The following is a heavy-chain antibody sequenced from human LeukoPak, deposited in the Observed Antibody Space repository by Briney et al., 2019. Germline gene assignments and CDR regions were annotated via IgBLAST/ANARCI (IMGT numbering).Heavy chain of an antibody. Sequence: GGSLRLSCAASGFSFGSYSMNWVRPAPGKGLEWISYIRRDGSRIYYADSVAGRFTISRDNAKNSLYLQMDSLRVEDTAVYYCTRDPHALDFWGQGTLVTVSS. J-gene: IGHJ4*02. V-gene: IGHV3-48*01. CDR3: TRDPHALDF. CDR1: GFSFGSYS. D-gene: IGHD2/OR15-2a*01. CDR2: IRRDGSRI.